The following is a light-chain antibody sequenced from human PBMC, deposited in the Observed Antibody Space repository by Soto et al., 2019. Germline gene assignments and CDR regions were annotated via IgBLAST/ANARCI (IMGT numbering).Light chain of an antibody. CDR2: GAS. V-gene: IGKV3-15*01. J-gene: IGKJ5*01. CDR1: QSASSN. Sequence: EIVMTQSPANLYVSPGERLTRSCRASQSASSNLAWYQQKPGQATRLPIYGASTRATGIQARFSGSGSGTDFTLNISTLEPEDFAVYYCQQRSNWPTITSAQGTRLEI. CDR3: QQRSNWPTIT.